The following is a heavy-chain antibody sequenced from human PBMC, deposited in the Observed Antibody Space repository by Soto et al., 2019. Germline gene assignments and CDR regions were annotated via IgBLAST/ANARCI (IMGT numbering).Heavy chain of an antibody. Sequence: GESLKISCVASGFSFSTYAMSWVRQAPGKGLQWVSSISGSGGSTYSADSVKGRFTISRDSSKNTLYLQMNSLRAEDTAVYYCASKVTFGASSDYWGQGALVTVSS. V-gene: IGHV3-23*01. J-gene: IGHJ4*02. CDR3: ASKVTFGASSDY. D-gene: IGHD3-10*01. CDR1: GFSFSTYA. CDR2: ISGSGGST.